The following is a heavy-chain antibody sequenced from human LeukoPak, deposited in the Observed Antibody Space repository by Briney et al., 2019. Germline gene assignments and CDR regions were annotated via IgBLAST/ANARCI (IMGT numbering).Heavy chain of an antibody. CDR2: TYYSGST. V-gene: IGHV4-61*01. CDR1: DHSISSDYY. J-gene: IGHJ6*03. CDR3: ARTTEGGYTYDYFYYYYMDV. D-gene: IGHD5-18*01. Sequence: SETLSLTCIVSDHSISSDYYWSWIRQPPGKGLEWIGYTYYSGSTNYNPSLKSRVTISVDLSKNQFSLKLSSVTAADTAVYYCARTTEGGYTYDYFYYYYMDVWGKGTTVTISS.